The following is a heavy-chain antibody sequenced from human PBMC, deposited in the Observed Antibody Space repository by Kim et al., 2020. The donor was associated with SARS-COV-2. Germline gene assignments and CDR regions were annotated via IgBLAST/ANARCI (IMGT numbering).Heavy chain of an antibody. V-gene: IGHV3-9*01. CDR2: ISWNSGSI. CDR1: GFTFGDYA. J-gene: IGHJ4*02. Sequence: GGSLRLSCAASGFTFGDYAMHWVRQAPGKGLEWVSGISWNSGSIGYADSVKGRFTISRDNAKNSLYLQMNSLRAEDTALYYCAKDPWGSSFGMLIDYWGQGTLVTVSS. CDR3: AKDPWGSSFGMLIDY. D-gene: IGHD2-8*01.